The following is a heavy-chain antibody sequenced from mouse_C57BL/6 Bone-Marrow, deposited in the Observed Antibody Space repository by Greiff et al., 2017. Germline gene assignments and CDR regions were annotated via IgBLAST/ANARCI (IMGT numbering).Heavy chain of an antibody. CDR2: INPGSGGT. V-gene: IGHV1-54*01. J-gene: IGHJ2*01. CDR3: ARSHYGYGGFD. CDR1: GYAFTNYL. Sequence: QVQLQQSGAELVRPGTSVKVSCKASGYAFTNYLIEWVKQRPGQGLEWIGVINPGSGGTNYNEKFKGKATLTADKSYSTAYMQLSSLTSEDAAVYFCARSHYGYGGFDWGQGTTLTVSS. D-gene: IGHD2-2*01.